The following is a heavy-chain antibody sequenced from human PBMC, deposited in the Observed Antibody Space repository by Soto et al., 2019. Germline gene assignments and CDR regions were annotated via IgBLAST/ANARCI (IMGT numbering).Heavy chain of an antibody. V-gene: IGHV3-30*18. Sequence: VQLVESGGGVAQPGRSLRLSCVASGFTFSGYGMHWVRQAPGKGLEWVTLISYDGSHKYYADSVKGRFTISRDNSENTGYLQLNSLRGDDTAVYYCAKDRAGYSRGMDVWGLGTTVTVSS. CDR1: GFTFSGYG. CDR2: ISYDGSHK. J-gene: IGHJ6*02. CDR3: AKDRAGYSRGMDV. D-gene: IGHD1-26*01.